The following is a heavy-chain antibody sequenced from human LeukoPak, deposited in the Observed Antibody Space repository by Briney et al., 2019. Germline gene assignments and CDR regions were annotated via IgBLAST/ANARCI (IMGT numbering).Heavy chain of an antibody. V-gene: IGHV4-59*01. D-gene: IGHD6-25*01. Sequence: SETLSLTCTVSGGSISSYYWRWLRQPPGKGLEWIGYIYYSASTNYNPTPKSQATISLDPPKNQFSLKLSSVTAAATAVYYCAKVVRRARLFDYWGQGTLVTVSS. CDR1: GGSISSYY. CDR3: AKVVRRARLFDY. J-gene: IGHJ4*02. CDR2: IYYSAST.